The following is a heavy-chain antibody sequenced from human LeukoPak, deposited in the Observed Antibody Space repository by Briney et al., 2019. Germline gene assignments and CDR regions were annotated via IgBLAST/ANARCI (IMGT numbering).Heavy chain of an antibody. V-gene: IGHV3-11*01. J-gene: IGHJ6*02. D-gene: IGHD4-11*01. Sequence: PGGSLRLSCAASGFTFSDYYMSWIRQAPGKGLEWVSYISSSSSTIYYADSVKGRFTISRDNAKNSLYLQMNSLRAEDTAVYYCARGRDHDYPYYYFGMDVWGQGTTVTVSS. CDR1: GFTFSDYY. CDR2: ISSSSSTI. CDR3: ARGRDHDYPYYYFGMDV.